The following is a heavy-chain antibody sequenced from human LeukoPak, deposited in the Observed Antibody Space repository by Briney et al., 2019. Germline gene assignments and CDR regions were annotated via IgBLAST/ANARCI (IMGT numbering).Heavy chain of an antibody. CDR3: TRDRGKWSPDDY. D-gene: IGHD2-15*01. J-gene: IGHJ4*02. CDR2: IRSNAYGGTT. CDR1: GFTFGDYA. Sequence: GGSLRLSCTASGFTFGDYAMSWFRQAPGKGLEWVGFIRSNAYGGTTEYAASVKGRFTISRDDSKSIAYLQMNSLKTEDTAVYYCTRDRGKWSPDDYWGQGTLVTVSS. V-gene: IGHV3-49*03.